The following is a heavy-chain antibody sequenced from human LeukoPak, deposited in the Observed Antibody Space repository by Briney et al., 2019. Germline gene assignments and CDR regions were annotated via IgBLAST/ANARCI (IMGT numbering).Heavy chain of an antibody. V-gene: IGHV3-23*01. Sequence: GGSLRLSCAASEFTFSSCAMSWVRQAPGKGLEWVSGIFGSGGSTHYADSVKGRFTISRDNSKNTVYLQMNSLRAEDTAVYYCAKTTTGYSSGRFPGWPVDYWGQGTLVTVSS. J-gene: IGHJ4*02. CDR1: EFTFSSCA. D-gene: IGHD6-19*01. CDR3: AKTTTGYSSGRFPGWPVDY. CDR2: IFGSGGST.